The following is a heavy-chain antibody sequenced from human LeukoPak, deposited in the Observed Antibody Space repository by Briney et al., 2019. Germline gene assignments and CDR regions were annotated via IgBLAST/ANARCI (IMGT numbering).Heavy chain of an antibody. J-gene: IGHJ6*02. Sequence: GGSLRLSCAASGFTFNSYGMHWVRQAPGKGLEWVAAIWYDGSNTYYADSVKGRFTISRDNSRNTLYLQMNGLRAEDTAVYYCAKRYCTGSSCPRPNHNYNGLDVWGQGTTVTVSS. CDR2: IWYDGSNT. D-gene: IGHD2-15*01. CDR3: AKRYCTGSSCPRPNHNYNGLDV. CDR1: GFTFNSYG. V-gene: IGHV3-33*06.